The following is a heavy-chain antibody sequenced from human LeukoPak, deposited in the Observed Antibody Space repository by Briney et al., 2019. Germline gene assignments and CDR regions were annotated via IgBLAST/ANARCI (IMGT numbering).Heavy chain of an antibody. D-gene: IGHD6-6*01. CDR1: GGTFSSYA. J-gene: IGHJ4*02. V-gene: IGHV1-69*06. CDR2: IIPIFGTA. CDR3: ARMYSSSPYYFDY. Sequence: ASVKVSCKAPGGTFSSYAVSWVRQAPGQGLEWMGRIIPIFGTANYAQKFQGRVTITADKSTSTAYMELSSLRSEDTAVYYCARMYSSSPYYFDYWGQGTLVTVSS.